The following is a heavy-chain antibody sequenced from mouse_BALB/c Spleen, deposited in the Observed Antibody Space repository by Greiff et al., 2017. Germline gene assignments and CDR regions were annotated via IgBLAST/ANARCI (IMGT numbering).Heavy chain of an antibody. D-gene: IGHD2-4*01. Sequence: EVKLVESGGGLVQPGGSLKLSCAASGFTFSSYTMSWARQTPEKRLEWVAYISNGGGSTYYPDTVKGRFTISRDNAKNTLYLQMSSLKSEDTAMYYCARHMREITTSFDYWGQGTTLTVSS. CDR2: ISNGGGST. CDR3: ARHMREITTSFDY. J-gene: IGHJ2*01. V-gene: IGHV5-12-2*01. CDR1: GFTFSSYT.